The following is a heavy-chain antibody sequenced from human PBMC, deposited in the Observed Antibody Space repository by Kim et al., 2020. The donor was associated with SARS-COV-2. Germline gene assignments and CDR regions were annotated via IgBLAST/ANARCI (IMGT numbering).Heavy chain of an antibody. V-gene: IGHV3-7*01. J-gene: IGHJ4*02. CDR3: ARVPQAWQTPSYFDY. Sequence: GGSLRLSCAASGFTFSSYWMSWVRQAPGKGLEWVANIKQDGSEKYYVDSVKGRFTISRDNAKNSLYLQMNSLRAEDTAVYYCARVPQAWQTPSYFDYWGQGTLVTVSS. CDR1: GFTFSSYW. D-gene: IGHD5-12*01. CDR2: IKQDGSEK.